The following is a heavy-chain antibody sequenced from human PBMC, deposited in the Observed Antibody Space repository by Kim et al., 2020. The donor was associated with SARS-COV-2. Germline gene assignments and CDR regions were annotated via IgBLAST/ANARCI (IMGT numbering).Heavy chain of an antibody. J-gene: IGHJ3*02. CDR3: ARVIAAAGTASMAFDI. Sequence: SLKSRVTISVDTSKNQFSLKRSSVTAADTAVYYCARVIAAAGTASMAFDIWGQGTMVTVSS. V-gene: IGHV4-59*01. D-gene: IGHD6-13*01.